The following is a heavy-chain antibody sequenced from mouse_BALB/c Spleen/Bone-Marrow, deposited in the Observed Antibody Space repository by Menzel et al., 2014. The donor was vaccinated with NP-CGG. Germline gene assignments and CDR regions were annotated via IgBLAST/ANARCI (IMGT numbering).Heavy chain of an antibody. Sequence: VHVKQSGAELVEPGASVKLSCTASGFNIKDTYMHWVKRRPEQGLEWIGRIDPANGNTKYDPKFQGKATITADTSSNTAYLQLSSLTSEDTAVYYCASYRYAWYFDVWGAGTTVTVSS. V-gene: IGHV14-3*02. CDR3: ASYRYAWYFDV. D-gene: IGHD2-14*01. CDR1: GFNIKDTY. CDR2: IDPANGNT. J-gene: IGHJ1*01.